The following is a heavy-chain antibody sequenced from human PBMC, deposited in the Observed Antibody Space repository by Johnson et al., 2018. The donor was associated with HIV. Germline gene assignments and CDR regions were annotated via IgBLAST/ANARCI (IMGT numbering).Heavy chain of an antibody. D-gene: IGHD3-22*01. CDR2: IYSGGST. Sequence: VQLVESGGGLAQPGGSLRLSCAASGFTVSSNYMSWVRQAPGKGLEWVSVIYSGGSTYYADSVKGRFTISRDNSKNTLYLQMNSLRSEDTAVYYCAASVYYYDSSGYFAFDIWGQGTMVTVSS. CDR3: AASVYYYDSSGYFAFDI. V-gene: IGHV3-66*01. J-gene: IGHJ3*02. CDR1: GFTVSSNY.